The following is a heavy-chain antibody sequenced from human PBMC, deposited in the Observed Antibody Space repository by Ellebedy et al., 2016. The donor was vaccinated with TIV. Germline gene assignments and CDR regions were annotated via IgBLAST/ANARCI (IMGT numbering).Heavy chain of an antibody. CDR2: IYSGGST. J-gene: IGHJ4*02. CDR3: ARGNSGYDAVYLDY. D-gene: IGHD5-12*01. V-gene: IGHV3-53*05. Sequence: GESLKISCAASGFTVSSNYMSWVRQAPGKGLEWVSVIYSGGSTYYADYVKGRFTISRDNSKNTLYLQMNSLRAEDTAVYYCARGNSGYDAVYLDYWGQGTLVTVSS. CDR1: GFTVSSNY.